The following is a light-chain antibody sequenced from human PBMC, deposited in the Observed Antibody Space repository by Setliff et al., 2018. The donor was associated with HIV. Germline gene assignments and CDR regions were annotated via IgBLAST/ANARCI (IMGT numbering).Light chain of an antibody. Sequence: QSALTQPASVSGSPGQSITISCTGTSSDVGGYNYVSWYQQHPGKAPQLIIYEVRNRPPGVSNRFSGSKSGNTASLTISGLQTEDEGEYYCSSYAITNTLPFGTGTKVTVL. CDR3: SSYAITNTLP. J-gene: IGLJ1*01. CDR2: EVR. CDR1: SSDVGGYNY. V-gene: IGLV2-14*01.